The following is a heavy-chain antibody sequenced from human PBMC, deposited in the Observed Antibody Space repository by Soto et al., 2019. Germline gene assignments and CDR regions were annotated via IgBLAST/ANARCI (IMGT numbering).Heavy chain of an antibody. CDR3: AKPANNRDIVVVVAALTFDY. Sequence: GGSLRLSCAASGFTFSSYAMSWVRQAPGKGLEWVSAISGSGGSTYYADSVKGRFTISRDNSKNTLYLQMNSLRAEDTAVYYCAKPANNRDIVVVVAALTFDYWGQGTLVTVSS. D-gene: IGHD2-15*01. CDR2: ISGSGGST. V-gene: IGHV3-23*01. J-gene: IGHJ4*02. CDR1: GFTFSSYA.